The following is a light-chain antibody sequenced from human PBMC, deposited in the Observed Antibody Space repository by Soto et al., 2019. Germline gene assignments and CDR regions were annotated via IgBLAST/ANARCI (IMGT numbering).Light chain of an antibody. Sequence: DIVMTQSPDSLAVSLGERATINCKSSQGVLYSSNNKNYLAWYQQKPGQPPKLLIYWASTRESGVPDRFSGSGSGTDFTLTISSLQAEDVAVYYCQQYDSTTLTFGGGTKVEIK. CDR3: QQYDSTTLT. V-gene: IGKV4-1*01. CDR2: WAS. J-gene: IGKJ4*01. CDR1: QGVLYSSNNKNY.